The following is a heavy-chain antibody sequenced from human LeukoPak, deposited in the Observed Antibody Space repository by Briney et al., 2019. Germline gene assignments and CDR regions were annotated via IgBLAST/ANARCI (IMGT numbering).Heavy chain of an antibody. CDR1: GFTFSSYS. V-gene: IGHV3-21*01. CDR2: ISSSSSYI. D-gene: IGHD5-18*01. J-gene: IGHJ6*03. Sequence: GGSLRLSCAASGFTFSSYSMNWVRQAPGKGLEWVSSISSSSSYIYYADSVKGRFTISRDNAKNSLYLQMNRLRAEDTAVYYCARESTAMGPYYYYYYMDVWGEGTTVTVSS. CDR3: ARESTAMGPYYYYYYMDV.